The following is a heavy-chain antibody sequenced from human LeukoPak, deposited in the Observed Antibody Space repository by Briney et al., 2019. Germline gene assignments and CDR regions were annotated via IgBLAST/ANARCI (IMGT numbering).Heavy chain of an antibody. V-gene: IGHV3-30*18. CDR3: AKDMGYYYGSGSYPPENDY. Sequence: GGSLRLSCAASGFTFSRYGMHWVRQAPGKGLEWVAVVSFEGSNKYYADSVKGRFTISRDNSMNTLSLQMNSLRAEDTAVYYCAKDMGYYYGSGSYPPENDYWGQGTLVTVSS. CDR1: GFTFSRYG. J-gene: IGHJ4*02. CDR2: VSFEGSNK. D-gene: IGHD3-10*01.